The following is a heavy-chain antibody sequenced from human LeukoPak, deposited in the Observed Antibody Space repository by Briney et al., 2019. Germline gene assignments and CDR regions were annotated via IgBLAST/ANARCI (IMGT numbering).Heavy chain of an antibody. CDR3: ASGGHGGWYFDL. D-gene: IGHD3-16*01. Sequence: GGSLRLSCAASGFSFSTYGMHWVRQAPGKGLEWVALISYDGSNKYYADSVKGRLTISRDNSKNTLYLQMDRLRAEDTAVYYCASGGHGGWYFDLWGRGTLVTVSS. CDR2: ISYDGSNK. J-gene: IGHJ2*01. V-gene: IGHV3-30*03. CDR1: GFSFSTYG.